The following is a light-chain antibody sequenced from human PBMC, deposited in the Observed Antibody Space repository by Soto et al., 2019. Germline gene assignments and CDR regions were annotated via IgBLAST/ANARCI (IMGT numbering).Light chain of an antibody. V-gene: IGKV1-5*03. J-gene: IGKJ1*01. CDR3: QQYNSFIWT. CDR2: KAS. CDR1: QTISSW. Sequence: DIQMTQSPSTLSASVGDRVTIICLASQTISSWLAWYQQKGGQAPKLFISKASILDSGVPSRFSGSGSGTEFNLTISSLKNEDFATYYCQQYNSFIWTFGQGTKVDIK.